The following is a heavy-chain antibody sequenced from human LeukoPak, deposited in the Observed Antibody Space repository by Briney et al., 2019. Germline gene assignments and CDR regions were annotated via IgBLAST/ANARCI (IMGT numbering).Heavy chain of an antibody. J-gene: IGHJ4*02. V-gene: IGHV3-23*01. Sequence: GGSLRLSCAASGFTFSSYTMSWVRQAPGKGLEWVSTITTSDGNTYYADSVKGRFTVSRDNSKNTLFLQMNGLRAEDTAVYYCAKDGGLWVSAHWGDSWGRGTLVTVSS. CDR3: AKDGGLWVSAHWGDS. CDR2: ITTSDGNT. D-gene: IGHD7-27*01. CDR1: GFTFSSYT.